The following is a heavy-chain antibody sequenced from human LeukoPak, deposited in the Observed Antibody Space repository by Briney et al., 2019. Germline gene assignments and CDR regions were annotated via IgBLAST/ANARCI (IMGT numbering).Heavy chain of an antibody. Sequence: GGSLRLSCAASGFTFDTYWMDWVRQAPGKGLEWVASIKPDGSEKNYVDSVKGRFTISIDNAKKSVYLQMDSLRDEDTAVYFCARDRGHWAFDFGGQGDLVTVSS. CDR2: IKPDGSEK. J-gene: IGHJ4*02. D-gene: IGHD3-10*01. CDR1: GFTFDTYW. V-gene: IGHV3-7*01. CDR3: ARDRGHWAFDF.